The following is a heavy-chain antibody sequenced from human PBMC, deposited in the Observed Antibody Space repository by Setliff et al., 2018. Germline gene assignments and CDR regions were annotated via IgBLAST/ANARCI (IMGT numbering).Heavy chain of an antibody. Sequence: SETLSLTCTVSGGSVSSGSNYWSWIRQPAGRGLEWIGHIDPSGNTNYHPSLKSRVTISGDTSKNQFSLKLTSVTAADTAVYFCARSLGSGSYYNSRPFYSDYWGQGTLVTVSS. J-gene: IGHJ4*02. CDR2: IDPSGNT. CDR3: ARSLGSGSYYNSRPFYSDY. CDR1: GGSVSSGSNY. V-gene: IGHV4-61*09. D-gene: IGHD3-10*01.